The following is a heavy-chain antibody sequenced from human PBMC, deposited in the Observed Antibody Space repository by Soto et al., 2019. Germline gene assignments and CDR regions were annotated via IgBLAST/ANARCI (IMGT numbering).Heavy chain of an antibody. V-gene: IGHV3-30*09. D-gene: IGHD2-15*01. CDR1: GLAFSGYS. J-gene: IGHJ4*02. Sequence: QVQLVESGGGVVQPGRSLRLSCEVSGLAFSGYSMHWVRQAPGKGLEWVAVISYDGTTKYYANSVRGRFAISRDNSKNTMFLQMNRLRIEDTGVYFCARDRLRTVTAEPAYWGQGTQVTVSS. CDR2: ISYDGTTK. CDR3: ARDRLRTVTAEPAY.